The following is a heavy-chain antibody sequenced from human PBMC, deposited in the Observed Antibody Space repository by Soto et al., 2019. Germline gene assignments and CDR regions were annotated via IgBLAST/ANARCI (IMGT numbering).Heavy chain of an antibody. CDR3: ARDQRIIGWFRLFDH. Sequence: QEQLVESGGGAVQPAMSLRLSCAVSGFTFRGYAMHWVRQAPGKGLEWMAMISYDGSSKYYAESVRDRFTISRDNSKNTLYLQMNSLRRDDTAVYFCARDQRIIGWFRLFDHWGQGTLVTVSS. V-gene: IGHV3-30*14. CDR1: GFTFRGYA. J-gene: IGHJ4*02. CDR2: ISYDGSSK. D-gene: IGHD6-19*01.